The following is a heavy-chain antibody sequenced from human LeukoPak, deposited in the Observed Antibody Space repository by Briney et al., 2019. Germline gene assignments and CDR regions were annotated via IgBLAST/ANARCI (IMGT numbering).Heavy chain of an antibody. CDR1: GGSFSGYY. J-gene: IGHJ4*02. Sequence: SETLSLTCAVYGGSFSGYYWSWIRQPPGKGLEWIGEINHSGSTNYNPPLKSRVTISVDTSKNQFSLKLSSVTAADTAVYYCARGVAARAFDYWGQGTLVTVSS. CDR3: ARGVAARAFDY. D-gene: IGHD6-6*01. V-gene: IGHV4-34*01. CDR2: INHSGST.